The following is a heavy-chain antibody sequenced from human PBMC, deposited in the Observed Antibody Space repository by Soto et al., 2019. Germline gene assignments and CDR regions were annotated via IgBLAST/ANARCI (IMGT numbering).Heavy chain of an antibody. CDR1: GGSTYNSN. J-gene: IGHJ6*02. CDR2: ISVGGTT. V-gene: IGHV4-59*01. CDR3: AGYCSSSICPEDNYFGLDV. D-gene: IGHD2-2*01. Sequence: SETQFSTSNVSGGSTYNSNWSWLRLSPGEGLVMIGYISVGGTTNYNHNLSGRLSISLDTSKKQVSLKLTSVSAADTDTYFCAGYCSSSICPEDNYFGLDVWGQGTTVT.